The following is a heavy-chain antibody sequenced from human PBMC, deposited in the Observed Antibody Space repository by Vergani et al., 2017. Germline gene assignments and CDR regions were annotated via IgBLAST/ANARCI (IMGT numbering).Heavy chain of an antibody. CDR2: IYYSGST. CDR1: GGSISSSSYY. J-gene: IGHJ6*02. CDR3: ARRGAEDYYYGMDV. V-gene: IGHV4-39*01. D-gene: IGHD5-12*01. Sequence: QLQLQESGPGLVKPSETLSLTCTVSGGSISSSSYYWGWIRQPPGKGLEWIGSIYYSGSTYYNPSLKSRVTISVDTSKNQFSLKLSSVTAADTAVYYCARRGAEDYYYGMDVWGQGTMVTVSS.